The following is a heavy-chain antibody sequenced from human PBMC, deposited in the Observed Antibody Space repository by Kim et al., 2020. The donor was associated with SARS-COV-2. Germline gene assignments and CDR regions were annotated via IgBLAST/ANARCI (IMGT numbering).Heavy chain of an antibody. Sequence: STNSNPSHKSRVTILVDTSKNQFSLKLNSVTAADTAIYYCARERSSGSFSYWGQGTLVTVSS. V-gene: IGHV4-59*01. CDR2: ST. J-gene: IGHJ4*02. CDR3: ARERSSGSFSY. D-gene: IGHD1-26*01.